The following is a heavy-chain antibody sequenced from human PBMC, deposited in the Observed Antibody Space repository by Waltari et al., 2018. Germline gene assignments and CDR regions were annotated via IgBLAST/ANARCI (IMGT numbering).Heavy chain of an antibody. CDR2: IRSKANNYAT. CDR1: GFSFSVSA. D-gene: IGHD1-26*01. Sequence: EVQLMESGGGLVQPGGSLKLSCAASGFSFSVSAIHWGRQGSGKGLGWVGRIRSKANNYATKYAASVTGRFTISRDDSKNTAYLQMNSLKTEDTAVYYCTGEATTYDYWGQGTLVIVSS. J-gene: IGHJ4*02. V-gene: IGHV3-73*02. CDR3: TGEATTYDY.